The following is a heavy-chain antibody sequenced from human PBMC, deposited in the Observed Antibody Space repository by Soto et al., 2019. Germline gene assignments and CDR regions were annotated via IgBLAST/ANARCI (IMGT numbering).Heavy chain of an antibody. CDR3: ARAYRSFSKTVPFDY. J-gene: IGHJ4*02. D-gene: IGHD6-6*01. CDR2: IIPIFGTA. Sequence: QVQLVQSGAEVKKPGSSVKVSCKASGGTFSSYAISWVRQAPGQGLEWMGGIIPIFGTANYAQKFQGRGTIPADDSTSTAYMELSSLRSEDTAVYYCARAYRSFSKTVPFDYWGQGTLVTVSS. V-gene: IGHV1-69*01. CDR1: GGTFSSYA.